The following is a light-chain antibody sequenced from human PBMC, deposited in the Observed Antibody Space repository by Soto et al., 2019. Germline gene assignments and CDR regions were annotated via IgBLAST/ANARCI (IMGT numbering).Light chain of an antibody. CDR1: QSVSSY. J-gene: IGKJ1*01. Sequence: EIVLTQSPATLSLSPGERATLSCRASQSVSSYFAWYQQKPGQAPRLLIYDASSRATGIPARFSGSGSGTDFTLTISSLEPEDFAVYSCQQRSARPLTYGQATKVDIK. V-gene: IGKV3-11*01. CDR3: QQRSARPLT. CDR2: DAS.